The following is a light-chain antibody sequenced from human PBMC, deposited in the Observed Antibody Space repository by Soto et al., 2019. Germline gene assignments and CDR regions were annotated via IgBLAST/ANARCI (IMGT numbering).Light chain of an antibody. CDR1: QSVNSY. CDR3: QQRSNWPSIT. V-gene: IGKV3-11*01. CDR2: DAS. J-gene: IGKJ5*01. Sequence: EIVLTQSPATLSLSPGERATLSCRASQSVNSYLAWYQQKPGQAPRLLIYDASNRATGIPARFRGSGSGTDFTLLISRLEPEDFAVYYCQQRSNWPSITFGQGTRLEIK.